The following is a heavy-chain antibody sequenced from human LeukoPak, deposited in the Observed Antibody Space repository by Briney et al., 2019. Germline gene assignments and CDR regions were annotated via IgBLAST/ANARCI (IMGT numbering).Heavy chain of an antibody. Sequence: GRSLRLSCAASGFTFSSYGMHWVRQAPGKGLEWVAVIWYDGSNKYYADSVKGRFTISRDNSKNTLYLQMNSLRAEDTAVYYCARTRQLLRRYDAFDICGQGTMVTVSS. D-gene: IGHD2-2*01. V-gene: IGHV3-33*01. CDR1: GFTFSSYG. CDR2: IWYDGSNK. CDR3: ARTRQLLRRYDAFDI. J-gene: IGHJ3*02.